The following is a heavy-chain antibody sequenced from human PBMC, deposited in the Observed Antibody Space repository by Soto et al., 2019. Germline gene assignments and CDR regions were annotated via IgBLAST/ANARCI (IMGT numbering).Heavy chain of an antibody. D-gene: IGHD6-6*01. CDR3: ARGGAARGGPFDY. Sequence: PSETLSLTCTVSGGSISSYYWSWIRQPPGKGLEWIGYIYYSGSTNYNPSLKSRVTISVDTSKNQFSLKLSSVTAADTAVYYCARGGAARGGPFDYWGQGTLVT. J-gene: IGHJ4*02. CDR1: GGSISSYY. V-gene: IGHV4-59*01. CDR2: IYYSGST.